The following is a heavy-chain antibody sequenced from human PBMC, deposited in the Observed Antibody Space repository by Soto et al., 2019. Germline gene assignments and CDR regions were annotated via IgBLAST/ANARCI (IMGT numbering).Heavy chain of an antibody. V-gene: IGHV3-64*01. CDR3: ARAESGGDYDY. J-gene: IGHJ4*02. CDR1: GFTFSSYA. Sequence: EVQLVESGGGLVQPGGSLRLSCATSGFTFSSYAMHWVRQTPGKGLEYVSAITSNGGSTYYANSVKGRFTISRDNSKNTLYLRMGGPRAEDMAVYYCARAESGGDYDYWGQGTLVTVSS. CDR2: ITSNGGST. D-gene: IGHD2-15*01.